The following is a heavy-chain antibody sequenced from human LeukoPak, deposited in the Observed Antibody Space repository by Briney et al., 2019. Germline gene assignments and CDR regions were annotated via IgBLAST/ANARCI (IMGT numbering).Heavy chain of an antibody. Sequence: ASVKVSCKASGYTFTSYAMNWVRQAPGQGLEWMGWINTNTGNPTYAQGFTGRFVFSLDTSVSTAYLQISSLKAEDTAMYYCARDTKDCSSTSCYINWFDPWGQGTLVTVSS. J-gene: IGHJ5*02. V-gene: IGHV7-4-1*02. CDR1: GYTFTSYA. D-gene: IGHD2-2*02. CDR3: ARDTKDCSSTSCYINWFDP. CDR2: INTNTGNP.